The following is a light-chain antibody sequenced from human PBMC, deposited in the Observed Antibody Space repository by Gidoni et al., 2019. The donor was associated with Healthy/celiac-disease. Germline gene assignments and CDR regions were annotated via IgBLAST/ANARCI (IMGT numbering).Light chain of an antibody. V-gene: IGKV4-1*01. CDR2: WVS. Sequence: DHVMAQSPDSLAMSLGTRATINCKSSPSDLYSANKKNYLAWDQQKPGQPPKLLIYWVSTRESGVPDRFSGSGAGTEFTLTISSLQAEDVAVYYCQQYYITLSITFGQGTRLEIK. CDR1: PSDLYSANKKNY. J-gene: IGKJ5*01. CDR3: QQYYITLSIT.